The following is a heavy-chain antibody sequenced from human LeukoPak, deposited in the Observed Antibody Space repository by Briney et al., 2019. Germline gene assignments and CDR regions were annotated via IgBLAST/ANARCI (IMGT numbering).Heavy chain of an antibody. Sequence: PSETLSLTCAVSGGSISSGGYSWSWIRQPPGKGLEWIGYIYHSGSTYYNPSLKSRVTISVDRSKNQFSLKLSSVTAADTAVYYCARVPTSAGGGFDYWGQGTLVTVSS. CDR2: IYHSGST. J-gene: IGHJ4*02. V-gene: IGHV4-30-2*01. CDR1: GGSISSGGYS. CDR3: ARVPTSAGGGFDY. D-gene: IGHD3-16*01.